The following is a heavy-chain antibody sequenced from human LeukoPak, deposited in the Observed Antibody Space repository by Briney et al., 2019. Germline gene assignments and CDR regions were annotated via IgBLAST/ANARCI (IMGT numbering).Heavy chain of an antibody. Sequence: GGSLRLSCAASGFTFTSYSMNWVRQAPGKGLEWVSTISGGGGSTYYAGSVKGRFTISRDNSKNTLYLQMNSLRAEDTAVYYCAKLHNLNSDYWGQGTLVTVSS. CDR3: AKLHNLNSDY. CDR1: GFTFTSYS. D-gene: IGHD1-14*01. V-gene: IGHV3-23*01. J-gene: IGHJ4*02. CDR2: ISGGGGST.